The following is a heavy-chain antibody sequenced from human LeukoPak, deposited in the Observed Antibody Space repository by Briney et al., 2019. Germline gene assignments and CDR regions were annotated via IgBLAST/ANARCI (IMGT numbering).Heavy chain of an antibody. D-gene: IGHD6-19*01. J-gene: IGHJ4*02. CDR3: AKDARRSSGWYFFDH. CDR1: GFNVSTNY. V-gene: IGHV3-23*01. Sequence: GGSLRLSGAASGFNVSTNYMGWVRQAPGKGLEWVSAISDGGSRTYYADSVKGRFTISRDNSKNTLHLQMNSLRAEDTAVYYCAKDARRSSGWYFFDHWGQGTLVTVSS. CDR2: ISDGGSRT.